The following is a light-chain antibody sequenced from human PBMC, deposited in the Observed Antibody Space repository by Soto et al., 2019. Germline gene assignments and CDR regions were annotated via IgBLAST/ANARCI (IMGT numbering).Light chain of an antibody. CDR3: QVWDSSTVV. Sequence: SYVLTQPLSVSVALGQTARITCGGNNIGSKNVHWYQLNPGQAPVLVIYRDTNRPSGIPERFSGSNSGNTATLAISGAQAGDDADYYCQVWDSSTVVFGGGTKLTVL. V-gene: IGLV3-9*01. J-gene: IGLJ3*02. CDR2: RDT. CDR1: NIGSKN.